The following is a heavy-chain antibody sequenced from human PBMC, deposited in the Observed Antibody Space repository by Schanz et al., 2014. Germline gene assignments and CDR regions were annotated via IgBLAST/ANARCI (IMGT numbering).Heavy chain of an antibody. CDR3: ATETSRTWFYNGVDV. V-gene: IGHV1-8*01. Sequence: QVQLVQSGAEVKKPGASVKVSCKASGYTFTSYDINWVRQATGQGLEWMGWINAHTGNTQYAQKFQGRVIMTEDTSTDTAYVELSRLTSEDTGVYYCATETSRTWFYNGVDVWGQGTTVTVSS. D-gene: IGHD2-2*01. J-gene: IGHJ6*02. CDR2: INAHTGNT. CDR1: GYTFTSYD.